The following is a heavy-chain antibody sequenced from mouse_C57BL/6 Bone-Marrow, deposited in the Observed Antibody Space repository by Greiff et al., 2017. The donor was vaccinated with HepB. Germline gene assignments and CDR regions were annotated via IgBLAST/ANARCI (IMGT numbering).Heavy chain of an antibody. J-gene: IGHJ2*01. D-gene: IGHD2-4*01. CDR1: GFSLTSYG. CDR3: ARGGTMITRDYFDY. V-gene: IGHV2-2*01. CDR2: IWSGGST. Sequence: QVQLQQSGPGLVQPSQSLSITCTVSGFSLTSYGVHWVRQSPGKGLEWLGVIWSGGSTDYNAAFISRLSISKDNSKSQVFFKMNSLQADDTAIYYCARGGTMITRDYFDYWGQGTTLTVSS.